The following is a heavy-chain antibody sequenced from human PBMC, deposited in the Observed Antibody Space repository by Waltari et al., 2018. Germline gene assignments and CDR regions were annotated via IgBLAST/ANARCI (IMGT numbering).Heavy chain of an antibody. V-gene: IGHV3-7*01. CDR1: GVRFSSYW. D-gene: IGHD3-3*01. J-gene: IGHJ6*03. CDR2: IKQDGSEK. Sequence: EVQLVESGGGLVQPGGSLRLSCVASGVRFSSYWMSWVRQAPGKGLEWVASIKQDGSEKYHVDSVKSQFTISRDNAKNSLYLQMNSLRVEDTAVYYCARDRRYDFWSGYQGSYYYYLDVWGKGTTVTISS. CDR3: ARDRRYDFWSGYQGSYYYYLDV.